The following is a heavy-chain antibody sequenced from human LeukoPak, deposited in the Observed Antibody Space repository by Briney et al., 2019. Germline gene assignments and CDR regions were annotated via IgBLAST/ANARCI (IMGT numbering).Heavy chain of an antibody. D-gene: IGHD2-8*02. CDR2: IRYDGSNK. CDR3: AKGGVAYRSPYFDF. J-gene: IGHJ4*02. CDR1: GFTFSSYG. Sequence: GSLTLSCAASGFTFSSYGMHWVRQAPGKGLEWVAFIRYDGSNKYYADSVKGRFTISRDNSKNTVYLQMSSLRAEDTAVYYCAKGGVAYRSPYFDFWGQGTLVTVSS. V-gene: IGHV3-30*02.